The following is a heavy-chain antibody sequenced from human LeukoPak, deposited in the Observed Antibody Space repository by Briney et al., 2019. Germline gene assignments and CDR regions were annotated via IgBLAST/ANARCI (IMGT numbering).Heavy chain of an antibody. CDR3: AKDLHYGSADY. J-gene: IGHJ4*02. D-gene: IGHD3-10*01. CDR1: GFTFSSYE. CDR2: ISSSGSTI. Sequence: GGSLRLSCAASGFTFSSYEMNWVRQAPGKGLEWVSYISSSGSTIYYADSVKGRFTISRDNAKNSLYLQMNNLRAEDTAVYYCAKDLHYGSADYWGQGTLVTVSS. V-gene: IGHV3-48*03.